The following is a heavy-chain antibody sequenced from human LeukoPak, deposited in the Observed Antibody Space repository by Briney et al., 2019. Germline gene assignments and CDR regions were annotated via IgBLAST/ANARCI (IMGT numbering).Heavy chain of an antibody. Sequence: GGPLRLSCAASGFTFSSYDMNWVREAPGKGLEWVSYISSSGSTIYYADSVKGRFTISRDNAKNSLYLQMNSLRAEDTAVYYCARDGSGWPYYYYGMDVWGQGTTVTVSS. J-gene: IGHJ6*02. V-gene: IGHV3-48*03. CDR3: ARDGSGWPYYYYGMDV. D-gene: IGHD6-19*01. CDR2: ISSSGSTI. CDR1: GFTFSSYD.